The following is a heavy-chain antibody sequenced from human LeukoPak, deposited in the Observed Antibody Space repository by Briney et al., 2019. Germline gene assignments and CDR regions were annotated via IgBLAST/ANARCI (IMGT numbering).Heavy chain of an antibody. D-gene: IGHD3-22*01. CDR3: ARPSDSSGYYYYYYMDV. J-gene: IGHJ6*03. CDR2: IIPIFGTA. CDR1: GGTFSSYA. Sequence: SVKVSCKASGGTFSSYAIRWVRQAPGQGLEWMVGIIPIFGTANYAQKFQGRVTITTDESTSTAYMELSSLRSEDTAVYYCARPSDSSGYYYYYYMDVWGKGTTVTVSS. V-gene: IGHV1-69*05.